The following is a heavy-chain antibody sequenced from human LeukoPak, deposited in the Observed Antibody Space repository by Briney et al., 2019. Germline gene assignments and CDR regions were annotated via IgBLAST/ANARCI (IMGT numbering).Heavy chain of an antibody. Sequence: ASVKVSCKASGFTFSIYYSISWVRQAPGQGLEWMGWINTYNGNSKSAQRLQGRVSMTTDTSASIAYLELRSLRLDDTAVYYCASASHLSVLGDYWGQGTLVTVSS. CDR2: INTYNGNS. J-gene: IGHJ4*02. D-gene: IGHD5/OR15-5a*01. CDR1: GFTFSIYYS. CDR3: ASASHLSVLGDY. V-gene: IGHV1-18*01.